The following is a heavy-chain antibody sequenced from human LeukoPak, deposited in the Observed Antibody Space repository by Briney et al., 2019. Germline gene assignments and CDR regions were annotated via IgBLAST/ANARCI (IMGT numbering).Heavy chain of an antibody. D-gene: IGHD3-10*01. J-gene: IGHJ5*02. CDR1: GFTFSSYA. Sequence: GGSLRLSCAASGFTFSSYAMHWVRQAPGKGLEWVAVISYDGSNKYYADSVKGRFTISRDNSKNTLYLQMNSLRAEDTAVYYCARDLMPEYYCPFDPWGQGTLVTVSS. CDR3: ARDLMPEYYCPFDP. CDR2: ISYDGSNK. V-gene: IGHV3-30*04.